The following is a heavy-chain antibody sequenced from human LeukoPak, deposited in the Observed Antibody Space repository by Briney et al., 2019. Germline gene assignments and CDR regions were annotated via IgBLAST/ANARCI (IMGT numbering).Heavy chain of an antibody. D-gene: IGHD5-18*01. Sequence: GRSLRLSCAASGFTFGKFAMNWVRQAPGKGLEWVSAISNGGGSLTLYADSVKGRFTISRDNSKNTLYLQMNSLRAEDTAVYYCARSLRHTAMTEYYFDYWGQGTLVTVSS. CDR1: GFTFGKFA. CDR2: ISNGGGSLT. CDR3: ARSLRHTAMTEYYFDY. V-gene: IGHV3-23*01. J-gene: IGHJ4*02.